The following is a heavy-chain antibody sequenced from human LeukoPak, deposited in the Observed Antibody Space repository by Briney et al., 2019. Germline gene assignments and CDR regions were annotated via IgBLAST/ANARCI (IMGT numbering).Heavy chain of an antibody. D-gene: IGHD1-26*01. J-gene: IGHJ1*01. CDR1: GFTFSSYW. CDR3: ARDGVVGATGEYFQH. V-gene: IGHV3-74*01. CDR2: IASDGSST. Sequence: GGSLRLSCAASGFTFSSYWMNWVRQAPGKGLAWVSRIASDGSSTTYADSVKGRFSISRDNAKNTLYLQMNSLRAEDTAVYYCARDGVVGATGEYFQHWGQGTLVTVSS.